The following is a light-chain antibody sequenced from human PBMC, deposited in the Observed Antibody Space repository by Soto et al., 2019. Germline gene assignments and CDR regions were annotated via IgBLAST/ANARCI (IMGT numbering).Light chain of an antibody. J-gene: IGKJ5*01. Sequence: MVMTQSPAILSVSRGDSATLSCRASQSVSSSYLAWYQQKPGQAPRIISYGASTRATGIPDRFSGDGSVTQFTLTISRLQAEDFVMYYCQQYGSSPITFGQGTRLEIK. V-gene: IGKV3-20*01. CDR3: QQYGSSPIT. CDR1: QSVSSSY. CDR2: GAS.